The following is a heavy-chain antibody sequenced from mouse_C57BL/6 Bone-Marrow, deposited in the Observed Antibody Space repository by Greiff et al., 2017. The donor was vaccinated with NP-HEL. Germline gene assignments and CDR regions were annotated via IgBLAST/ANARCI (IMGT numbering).Heavy chain of an antibody. CDR3: ARKVPYYYGSSHFDY. CDR2: IWTGGGT. D-gene: IGHD1-1*01. J-gene: IGHJ2*01. CDR1: GFSLTSYA. Sequence: QVQLKESGPGLVAPSPSLSITCTVSGFSLTSYAISWVRQPPGKGLEWLGVIWTGGGTNYNSALKSSLSIRKDNSKSKVFLKMNSLQTDDTARYYCARKVPYYYGSSHFDYWGQGTTLTVSS. V-gene: IGHV2-9-1*01.